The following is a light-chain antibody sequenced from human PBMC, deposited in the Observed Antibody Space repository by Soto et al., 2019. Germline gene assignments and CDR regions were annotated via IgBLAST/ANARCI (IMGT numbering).Light chain of an antibody. CDR1: QDISDH. CDR3: QKYNRTPRT. CDR2: EAS. J-gene: IGKJ1*01. V-gene: IGKV1-27*01. Sequence: DFQMTQSPSSLSASVGDRVTITCRASQDISDHLAWYQHKPGKVPKLLIYEASTLQSGVPSRFSGGGFGTEFTLTISSLQPEDVATYYCQKYNRTPRTFGQGTKVELK.